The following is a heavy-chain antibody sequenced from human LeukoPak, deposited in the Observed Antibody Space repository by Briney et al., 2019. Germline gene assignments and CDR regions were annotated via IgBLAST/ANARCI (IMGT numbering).Heavy chain of an antibody. V-gene: IGHV3-7*01. CDR3: ARDVXXXXXYIVYY. CDR1: GFTFGSYW. Sequence: PGGSLRLSCEASGFTFGSYWTSWVRQAPGKGLEWVANINQDGSLKYYVDSVKGRFTISRDNAKNSLYLQMNSLRAEDTAVYYCARDVXXXXXYIVYYWGQGTLVTVSS. CDR2: INQDGSLK. D-gene: IGHD3-16*02. J-gene: IGHJ4*02.